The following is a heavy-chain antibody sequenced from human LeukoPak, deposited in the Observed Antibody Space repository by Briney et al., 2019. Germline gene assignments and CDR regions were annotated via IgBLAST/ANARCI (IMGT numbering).Heavy chain of an antibody. D-gene: IGHD2-2*01. CDR2: LDVEDGDGET. J-gene: IGHJ4*02. V-gene: IGHV1-24*01. CDR3: AVGDPYQLLEY. CDR1: GYSLTELS. Sequence: GASVKVSCKVSGYSLTELSKYWVRQAPGKGLEWMGGLDVEDGDGETIYALKFEGRVTMTEDTSSDTVYMELSSLRSDDTAVYYCAVGDPYQLLEYWGQGTLVTVSS.